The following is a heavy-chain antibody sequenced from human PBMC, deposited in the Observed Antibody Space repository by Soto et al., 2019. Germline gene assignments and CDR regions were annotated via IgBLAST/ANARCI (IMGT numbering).Heavy chain of an antibody. CDR1: GHSLSSAYY. CDR3: AAYDFSGAAAFDV. V-gene: IGHV4-38-2*01. CDR2: MYHSGST. D-gene: IGHD3-3*01. Sequence: ASETLSLTCVVSGHSLSSAYYWGWIRQPPGKGLEWIGSMYHSGSTFYNPSLKSRVTISMVTSNNQFSLKLRSATAADTAVYYCAAYDFSGAAAFDVWGLGIMVTVSS. J-gene: IGHJ3*01.